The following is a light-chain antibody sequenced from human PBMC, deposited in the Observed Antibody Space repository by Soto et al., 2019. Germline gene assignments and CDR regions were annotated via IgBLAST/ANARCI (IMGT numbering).Light chain of an antibody. CDR2: AAS. Sequence: IQLTQSPSSLSASVGDRVTITCRASQGLSSYLAWYQQKPGKAPKLLIYAASTLQSGVPSRFSGSGSETDCTLTISSLQAEDFATYYCQQVNSYPLTFGGGTKVEI. V-gene: IGKV1-9*01. CDR3: QQVNSYPLT. CDR1: QGLSSY. J-gene: IGKJ4*01.